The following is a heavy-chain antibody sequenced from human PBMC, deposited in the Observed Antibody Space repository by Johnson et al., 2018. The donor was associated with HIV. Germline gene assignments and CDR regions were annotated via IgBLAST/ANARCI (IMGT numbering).Heavy chain of an antibody. J-gene: IGHJ3*01. CDR3: ARQHSYDSSGQGGGLNV. CDR1: GFTFSSYA. V-gene: IGHV3-64*07. CDR2: ISSNGGST. D-gene: IGHD3-22*01. Sequence: VQLVESGGGVVQPGRSLRLSCEASGFTFSSYAMHWVRQAPGKGLEYVSAISSNGGSTGYADSVKGRFTISRENVNSSLYLQMNSLRAEDTALYYCARQHSYDSSGQGGGLNVWGQGTMVTVSS.